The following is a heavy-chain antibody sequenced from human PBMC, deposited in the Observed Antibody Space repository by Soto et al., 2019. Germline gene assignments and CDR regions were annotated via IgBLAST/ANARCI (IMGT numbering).Heavy chain of an antibody. CDR3: ARSXSTTPVAVAGPGYFFGL. Sequence: GAPVKVSCKASGGTFSSYTVSWLRQIPGQGLEWMGGIIPDFGTTNYAQRFQDRISITADDSSTTAFMELTTLTSEDTAVYYCARSXSTTPVAVAGPGYFFGLWGRGTLVTVSS. CDR2: IIPDFGTT. CDR1: GGTFSSYT. V-gene: IGHV1-69*13. D-gene: IGHD6-19*01. J-gene: IGHJ4*02.